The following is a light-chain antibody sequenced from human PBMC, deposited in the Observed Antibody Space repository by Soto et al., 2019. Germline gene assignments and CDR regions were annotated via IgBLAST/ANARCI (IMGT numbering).Light chain of an antibody. J-gene: IGKJ1*01. CDR3: RQYHSWPRT. Sequence: EIVMTQSPATLSLSPGERATLSCRASQSVSSDLVWYQQKPGQAPRLLIYDASTRATGIPARFSGSGSGTEFTLTISSLQSEDFALYYCRQYHSWPRTFGQGTKVEIK. V-gene: IGKV3-15*01. CDR2: DAS. CDR1: QSVSSD.